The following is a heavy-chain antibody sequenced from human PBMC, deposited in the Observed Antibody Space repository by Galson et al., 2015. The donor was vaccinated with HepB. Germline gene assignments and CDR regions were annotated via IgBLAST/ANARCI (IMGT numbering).Heavy chain of an antibody. CDR1: GFTFTDSA. J-gene: IGHJ4*02. CDR3: AKTDGVTMIREATPFDY. Sequence: SLRLSCAASGFTFTDSAMSWVRQAPGKGLEWVSSISGRADTIYYTDSVKGRFTISRDNSKNTLYLQMNSLRAEDTALYFCAKTDGVTMIREATPFDYWGQGTLVSVST. D-gene: IGHD3-10*01. V-gene: IGHV3-23*01. CDR2: ISGRADTI.